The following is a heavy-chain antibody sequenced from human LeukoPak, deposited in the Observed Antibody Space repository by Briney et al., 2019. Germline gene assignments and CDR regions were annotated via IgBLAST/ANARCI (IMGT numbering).Heavy chain of an antibody. Sequence: GGSLRLSCAASGFTFSSYAMSWVRQAPGKGLEWVSAISGSGGSTYYADSVKGRFTISRDNSKNTLYLQMNSLRAEDTAVYYCAKEVGAMYYYDSSGHYYPGGNWFDPWGQGTLVTVSS. CDR2: ISGSGGST. CDR3: AKEVGAMYYYDSSGHYYPGGNWFDP. V-gene: IGHV3-23*01. J-gene: IGHJ5*02. CDR1: GFTFSSYA. D-gene: IGHD3-22*01.